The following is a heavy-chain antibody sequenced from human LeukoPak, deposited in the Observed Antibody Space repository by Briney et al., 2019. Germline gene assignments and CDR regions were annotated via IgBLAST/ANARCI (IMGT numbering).Heavy chain of an antibody. CDR1: GGSISSYY. V-gene: IGHV4-4*07. J-gene: IGHJ6*03. Sequence: SETLSLTCTVSGGSISSYYWSWIRQPAGRGLEWIGRIYTSGSTNYNPSLKSRVTMSVDTSKNQFSLKLSSVTAADTAVYYCARSRVFGVELVHYVDVWGKGTTVTVSS. CDR3: ARSRVFGVELVHYVDV. CDR2: IYTSGST. D-gene: IGHD3-3*01.